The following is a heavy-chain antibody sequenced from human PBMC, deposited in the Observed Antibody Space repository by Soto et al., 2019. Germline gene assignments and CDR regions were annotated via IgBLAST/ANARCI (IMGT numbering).Heavy chain of an antibody. CDR3: AKAPNGSTGSITGFDT. CDR1: GFTFSRYG. D-gene: IGHD2-2*01. CDR2: MSYDGNHK. V-gene: IGHV3-30*18. Sequence: GGSLRLSCAASGFTFSRYGMHWVRQAPGKGLEWLTVMSYDGNHKQYADSVKGRFTISTDNSKNTLYLQMDILTTKDTAVYYYAKAPNGSTGSITGFDTWGQGPLLTVS. J-gene: IGHJ5*02.